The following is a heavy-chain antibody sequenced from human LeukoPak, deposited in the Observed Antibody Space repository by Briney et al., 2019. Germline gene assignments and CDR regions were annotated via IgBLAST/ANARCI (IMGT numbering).Heavy chain of an antibody. CDR2: ISGDGGST. J-gene: IGHJ4*02. Sequence: GGSLRLSCAASGFTFSSYGMHWVRQAPGKGLEWVSLISGDGGSTFYADSVRGRFTISRDNSKNSLSLQMNSLTTEDTALYYCAKEEYSHTTNYFDNWGQGILVTVSS. CDR3: AKEEYSHTTNYFDN. D-gene: IGHD2-8*01. V-gene: IGHV3-43*02. CDR1: GFTFSSYG.